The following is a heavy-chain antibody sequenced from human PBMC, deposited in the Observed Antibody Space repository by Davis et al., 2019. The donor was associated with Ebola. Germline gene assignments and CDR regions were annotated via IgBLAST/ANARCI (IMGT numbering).Heavy chain of an antibody. CDR1: GGSVSSGCHY. CDR2: VYYSGST. J-gene: IGHJ3*02. D-gene: IGHD1-26*01. V-gene: IGHV4-61*01. Sequence: MPSETLSLTCTVSGGSVSSGCHYWSWLRQPPGKGMEWIGYVYYSGSTNYNPSLKSRVTISVDTSKNQFSLKLSSATAADTAVYYCARPWYSGTYYDAYDIWGQGTMVAVSS. CDR3: ARPWYSGTYYDAYDI.